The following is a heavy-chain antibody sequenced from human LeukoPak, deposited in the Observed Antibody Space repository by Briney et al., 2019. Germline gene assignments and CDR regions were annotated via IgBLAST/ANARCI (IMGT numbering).Heavy chain of an antibody. V-gene: IGHV4-59*01. D-gene: IGHD4-17*01. CDR3: AREGDYENWLDP. CDR1: GGSISSYY. J-gene: IGHJ5*02. CDR2: IYYSGST. Sequence: SETLSLTCTVSGGSISSYYWSWIRQPPGKGLEWIGYIYYSGSTNYNPSLKSRVTISVDTSKNQFFLRLNSVTAADTAVYYCAREGDYENWLDPWGQGTLVTVSS.